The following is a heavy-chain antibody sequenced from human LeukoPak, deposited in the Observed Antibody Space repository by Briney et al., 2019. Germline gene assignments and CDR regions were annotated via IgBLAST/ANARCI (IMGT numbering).Heavy chain of an antibody. J-gene: IGHJ5*02. V-gene: IGHV3-23*01. D-gene: IGHD1/OR15-1a*01. CDR1: GFTFSSYA. Sequence: GGSLRLSCAAAGFTFSSYAMHWVRQVAGKGLEWGSGISGSGESKFYADSVKGRFTVSRDNSKNTLYLQMNSLRVEDTAVYYCARGGYNWDTDAGWFDPWGLGTLVTVSS. CDR3: ARGGYNWDTDAGWFDP. CDR2: ISGSGESK.